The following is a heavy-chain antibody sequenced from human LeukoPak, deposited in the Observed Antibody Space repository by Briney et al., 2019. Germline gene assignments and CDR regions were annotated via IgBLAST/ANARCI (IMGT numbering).Heavy chain of an antibody. CDR1: GGTFSSYA. CDR2: IIPILGIA. CDR3: ARQANDHSGHDY. V-gene: IGHV1-69*04. Sequence: GASVKVSCKASGGTFSSYAISWVRQAPGQGLEWMGRIIPILGIANYAQKFQGRVTITADKSTSTAYMELSSLRSEDTAVYYCARQANDHSGHDYWGQGTLVTVSS. D-gene: IGHD3-22*01. J-gene: IGHJ4*02.